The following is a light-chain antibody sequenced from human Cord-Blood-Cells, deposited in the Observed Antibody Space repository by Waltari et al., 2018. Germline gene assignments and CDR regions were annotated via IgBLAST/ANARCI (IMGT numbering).Light chain of an antibody. V-gene: IGKV1-39*01. CDR3: QQSYSTLA. Sequence: DIQMTQSRSYLSASVGDRVTITCRASQSISSYLNWYQQKPGKAPKRLIYAASSLQSGVPSRFIGSGSGTDFTLAISSLQPEEFATYYCQQSYSTLAFGGGTKVEIK. CDR1: QSISSY. J-gene: IGKJ4*01. CDR2: AAS.